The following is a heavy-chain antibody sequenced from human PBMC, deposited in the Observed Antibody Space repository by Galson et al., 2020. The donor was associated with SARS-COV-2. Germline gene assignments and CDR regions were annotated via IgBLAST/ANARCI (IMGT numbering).Heavy chain of an antibody. V-gene: IGHV5-51*01. CDR2: IYPGDSDT. J-gene: IGHJ1*01. D-gene: IGHD6-13*01. Sequence: HGESLKISCKGSGYSFTSYWIGWVRQMPGKGLEWMGIIYPGDSDTRYSPSFQGQVTISADKSISTAYLQWSSLKASDTAMYYCATSVSRSSWYRYFQHWGQGTLVTVSS. CDR1: GYSFTSYW. CDR3: ATSVSRSSWYRYFQH.